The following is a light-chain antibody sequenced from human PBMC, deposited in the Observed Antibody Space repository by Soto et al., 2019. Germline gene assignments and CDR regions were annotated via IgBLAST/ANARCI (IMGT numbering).Light chain of an antibody. CDR2: GAS. CDR3: QQYNNWPFT. CDR1: QSVSSN. V-gene: IGKV3-15*01. J-gene: IGKJ2*01. Sequence: EIVMTQSPATLSVSPGERATLSCRASQSVSSNLAWYQQKPGQAPRLLIFGASTRVTGLPARFSGSGSGTEFTLTISSLQSEDVAVYYCQQYNNWPFTFGQGTKLEIK.